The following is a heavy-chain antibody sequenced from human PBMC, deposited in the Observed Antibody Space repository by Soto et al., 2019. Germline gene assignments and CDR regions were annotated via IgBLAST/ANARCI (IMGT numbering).Heavy chain of an antibody. CDR3: TTDDPINRY. CDR1: GFTFSNAW. J-gene: IGHJ4*02. V-gene: IGHV3-15*01. CDR2: IKSKTNGGTT. Sequence: GGSLRLSCAASGFTFSNAWMSWVRQAPGKGREWIGRIKSKTNGGTTDYAAPVIGRFTISRDDSKNTLYLQMNSLKTEDTAVYYCTTDDPINRYWGQGTLVTVSS.